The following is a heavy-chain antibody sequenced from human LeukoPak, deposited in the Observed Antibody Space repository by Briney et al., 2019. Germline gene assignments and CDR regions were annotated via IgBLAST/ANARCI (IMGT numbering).Heavy chain of an antibody. J-gene: IGHJ5*02. CDR2: TYYRSKWCN. D-gene: IGHD5-18*01. CDR1: GDSVSSNSAA. V-gene: IGHV6-1*01. Sequence: SQTLSLTCAISGDSVSSNSAAWNWIRQSPSRGLEWLGRTYYRSKWCNDYALSVKSRITINADTSKNQFSLQLNSVTPEDTAVYYCARDRGFSYATWFDPWGQGSLVTVSS. CDR3: ARDRGFSYATWFDP.